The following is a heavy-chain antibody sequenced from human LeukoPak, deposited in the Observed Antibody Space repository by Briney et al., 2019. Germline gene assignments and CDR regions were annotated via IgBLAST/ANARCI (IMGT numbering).Heavy chain of an antibody. V-gene: IGHV3-74*01. J-gene: IGHJ4*02. CDR2: INNDGRST. Sequence: PGGSLRLSCAASGFTFSTYWMNWVRQAPGKGLVWVSHINNDGRSTNYADSVKGRFTISRDNAKNSLYLQMNSLRVDDTAVYYCAREGGGTDIWGQGTLVTVSS. D-gene: IGHD4-23*01. CDR3: AREGGGTDI. CDR1: GFTFSTYW.